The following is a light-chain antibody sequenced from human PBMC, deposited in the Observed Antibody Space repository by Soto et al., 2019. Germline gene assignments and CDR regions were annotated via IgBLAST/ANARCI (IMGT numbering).Light chain of an antibody. J-gene: IGLJ1*01. CDR2: DNN. V-gene: IGLV1-51*01. CDR3: AAWDDSLSVNYV. CDR1: SSNIGNNY. Sequence: QSVLTQPPSVSAAPGQKVTISCSGSSSNIGNNYVSWYQQVPGTAPKLLIYDNNKRPSGNPDRFSGSKSGTSATLGISGLQTGDEADYYCAAWDDSLSVNYVFGTGTKVTVL.